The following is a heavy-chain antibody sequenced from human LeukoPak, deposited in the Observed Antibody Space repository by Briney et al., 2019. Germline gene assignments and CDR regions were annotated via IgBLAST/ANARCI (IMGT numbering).Heavy chain of an antibody. V-gene: IGHV1-8*03. CDR1: GYTFTNFD. CDR2: MNPNNGNT. D-gene: IGHD5-18*01. Sequence: GASVKVSCKASGYTFTNFDINWVRQATGQGLEWMAWMNPNNGNTGNAQKFQGRVTITWDSSISTAYMELSSLRSEDTAAYYCARVGYSNSYDFWGQGTLVTVSS. CDR3: ARVGYSNSYDF. J-gene: IGHJ4*02.